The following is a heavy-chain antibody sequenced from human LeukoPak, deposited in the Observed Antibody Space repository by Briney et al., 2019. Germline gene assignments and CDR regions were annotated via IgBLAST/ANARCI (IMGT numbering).Heavy chain of an antibody. V-gene: IGHV4-59*01. CDR2: IYYSGST. D-gene: IGHD6-19*01. J-gene: IGHJ4*02. CDR1: GGSISSYY. Sequence: SETLSLTCTVSGGSISSYYWSWIRQPPGKGLEWIGYIYYSGSTNYNSSLKSRVTISVDTSKNQFSLKLSSVTAADTAVYYCARVAVDTFDYWGQGTLVTVSS. CDR3: ARVAVDTFDY.